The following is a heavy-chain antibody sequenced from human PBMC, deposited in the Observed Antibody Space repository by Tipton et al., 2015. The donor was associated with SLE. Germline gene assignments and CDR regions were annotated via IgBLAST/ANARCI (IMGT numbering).Heavy chain of an antibody. CDR2: IWYDGSKE. V-gene: IGHV3-30*18. CDR3: TKGGSGWSTDFFDS. D-gene: IGHD6-19*01. CDR1: GFTFSHYG. Sequence: RSLRLSCAASGFTFSHYGMHWVRQAPGKGLEWVAVIWYDGSKEYYTESVKGRFTISRDNSKNTVYLQMNSLRVEDTAMYYCTKGGSGWSTDFFDSWGQGTLVTVSS. J-gene: IGHJ4*02.